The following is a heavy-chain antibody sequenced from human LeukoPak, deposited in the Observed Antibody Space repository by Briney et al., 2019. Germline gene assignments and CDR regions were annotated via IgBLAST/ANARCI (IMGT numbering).Heavy chain of an antibody. CDR1: GFXFRIYA. CDR2: ISGSGGST. CDR3: AKPPYGRDVYNYFDY. Sequence: GGSLRLSCAGSGFXFRIYAISWVRQAPGKGLEWVSAISGSGGSTYHADSVKGRFTISRENSKNTLYLQMNSLRVEDTAVSYCAKPPYGRDVYNYFDYWGQGTPVTVSS. J-gene: IGHJ4*02. V-gene: IGHV3-23*01. D-gene: IGHD5-24*01.